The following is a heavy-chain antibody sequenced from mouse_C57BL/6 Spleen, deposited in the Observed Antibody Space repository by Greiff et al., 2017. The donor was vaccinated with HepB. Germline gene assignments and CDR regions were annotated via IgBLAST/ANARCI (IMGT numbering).Heavy chain of an antibody. V-gene: IGHV5-17*01. CDR2: ISSGSSTI. CDR3: ARPCTTERAWFAY. CDR1: GFTFSDYG. D-gene: IGHD1-1*01. J-gene: IGHJ3*01. Sequence: DVKLQESGGGLVKPGGSLKLSCAASGFTFSDYGMHWVRQAPEKGLEWVAYISSGSSTIYYADTVKGRFTISRDNAKNTLFLQMTSLRSEDTAMYYCARPCTTERAWFAYWGQGTLVTVAA.